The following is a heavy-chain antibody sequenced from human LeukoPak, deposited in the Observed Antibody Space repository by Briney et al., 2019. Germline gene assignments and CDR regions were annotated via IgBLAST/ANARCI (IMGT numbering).Heavy chain of an antibody. V-gene: IGHV1-2*02. D-gene: IGHD1-14*01. Sequence: GASVKVSCKASGYTFTGYYMHWARQAPGQGLEWMGWINPNNGDTHYAQKFQGTVTMTRDTSISTAYMELSSLRSDDTAVYYCARGVAGVYFYYYMDVWGKGTTVTVSS. CDR1: GYTFTGYY. J-gene: IGHJ6*03. CDR2: INPNNGDT. CDR3: ARGVAGVYFYYYMDV.